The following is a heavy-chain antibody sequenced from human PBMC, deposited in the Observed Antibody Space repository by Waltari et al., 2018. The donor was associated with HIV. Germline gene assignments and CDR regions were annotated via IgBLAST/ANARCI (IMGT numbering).Heavy chain of an antibody. J-gene: IGHJ3*02. CDR3: ARGRGYYYDRSGPGRAFDI. CDR1: GGSFSGYY. V-gene: IGHV4-34*01. Sequence: QVQLQQWGAGLLKPSETLSLTCAVYGGSFSGYYWSWIRQPPGKGLEWIGEINHSGSTNYNPSLKSRVTISVDTSKNQFSLKLSSVTAADTAVYYCARGRGYYYDRSGPGRAFDIWGQGTMVTVSS. D-gene: IGHD3-22*01. CDR2: INHSGST.